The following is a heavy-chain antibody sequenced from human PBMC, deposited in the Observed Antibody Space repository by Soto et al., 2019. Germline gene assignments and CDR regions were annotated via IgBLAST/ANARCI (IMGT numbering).Heavy chain of an antibody. CDR3: ARGARCNPIYYYYGMDV. V-gene: IGHV1-69*06. Sequence: QVQLVQSGAEVKKPGSSVKVSCKASGGTFSSYDISWVRQAPGQGLEWMGGIIPIFGTANSAQKFQGRVTITADKYTSTAYMDLRSLRSEDTAVDYCARGARCNPIYYYYGMDVWGQGTTVTVSS. CDR2: IIPIFGTA. CDR1: GGTFSSYD. J-gene: IGHJ6*02.